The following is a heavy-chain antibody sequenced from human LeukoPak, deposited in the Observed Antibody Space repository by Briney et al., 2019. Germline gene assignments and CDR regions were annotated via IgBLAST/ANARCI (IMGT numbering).Heavy chain of an antibody. CDR3: ARDHKGYSYGYRGGYYHYYYMDV. CDR2: INNDGSDT. D-gene: IGHD5-18*01. J-gene: IGHJ6*03. Sequence: GSLRLSCGASGFTFNTYWMHWVRQAPGKGLVRVSRINNDGSDTSYADSVKGRFTISRDNSKNTLYLQMNSLRVEDTAVYYCARDHKGYSYGYRGGYYHYYYMDVWGKGTTVTVSS. CDR1: GFTFNTYW. V-gene: IGHV3-74*01.